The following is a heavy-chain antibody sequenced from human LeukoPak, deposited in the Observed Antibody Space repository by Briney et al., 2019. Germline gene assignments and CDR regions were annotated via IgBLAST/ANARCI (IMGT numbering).Heavy chain of an antibody. J-gene: IGHJ4*02. Sequence: GESLKISCKGSGYSFTSYWIGWVRQMPGEGLEWMGIISPGDSDTRYSPSFQGQVTISADKSISTAYLQWSSLKASDTAMYYCARHNMVRGLIISVDYRGQGTLVTVSS. CDR3: ARHNMVRGLIISVDY. CDR1: GYSFTSYW. D-gene: IGHD3-10*01. CDR2: ISPGDSDT. V-gene: IGHV5-51*01.